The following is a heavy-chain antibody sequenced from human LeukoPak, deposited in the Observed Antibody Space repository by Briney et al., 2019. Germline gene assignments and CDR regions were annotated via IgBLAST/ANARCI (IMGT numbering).Heavy chain of an antibody. D-gene: IGHD3-22*01. CDR1: GFTFSSYA. V-gene: IGHV3-23*01. CDR2: ISGSGGST. Sequence: GGSLRLPCAASGFTFSSYAMSWVRQAPGKGLEWVSAISGSGGSTYYADSVKGRFTISRDNSKNTLYLQMNSLRAEDTAVYYCAKDPLSYYYDSSGFDYWGQGTLVTVSS. J-gene: IGHJ4*02. CDR3: AKDPLSYYYDSSGFDY.